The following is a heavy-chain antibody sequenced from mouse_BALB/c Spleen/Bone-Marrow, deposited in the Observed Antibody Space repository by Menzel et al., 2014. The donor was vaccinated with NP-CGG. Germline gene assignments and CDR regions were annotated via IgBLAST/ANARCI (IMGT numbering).Heavy chain of an antibody. V-gene: IGHV5-6*01. CDR1: GFTFSTYG. J-gene: IGHJ4*01. Sequence: EVQRVESGGDLVKPGGSLKLSCAASGFTFSTYGMSWVRQTPDKRREWVATISSGGGYTYYPDSVKGRFTISRDNANNTLYLQMSSLKSEDTAMYYCTRQRNWDHYAMDYWGQGTSVTVSS. CDR2: ISSGGGYT. D-gene: IGHD4-1*01. CDR3: TRQRNWDHYAMDY.